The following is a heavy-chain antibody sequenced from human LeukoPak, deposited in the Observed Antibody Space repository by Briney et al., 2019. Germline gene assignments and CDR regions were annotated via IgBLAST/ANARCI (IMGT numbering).Heavy chain of an antibody. CDR3: ARDRLNYDSWGDAFDI. CDR1: GYTFTSYG. Sequence: GASVKVSCKASGYTFTSYGISWVRQAPGQGLEWMGWISAYNGNTNYAQKFQGRVTMTRDTSISTAYMELSRLRSDDTAVYYCARDRLNYDSWGDAFDIWGQGTMVTVSS. V-gene: IGHV1-18*01. D-gene: IGHD3-22*01. CDR2: ISAYNGNT. J-gene: IGHJ3*02.